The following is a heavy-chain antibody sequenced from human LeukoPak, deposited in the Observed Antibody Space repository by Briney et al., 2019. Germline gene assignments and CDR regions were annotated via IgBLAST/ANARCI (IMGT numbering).Heavy chain of an antibody. J-gene: IGHJ4*02. CDR3: AKDVGIGSSGWYDPWYFDY. V-gene: IGHV3-23*01. CDR1: GFTFNNYA. Sequence: GGSLRLSCAASGFTFNNYAMNWARQAPGKGLEWVSAISGSGGSTYYADSVKGRFTISRDNSKNTLYLQMNSLRAEDTAVYYCAKDVGIGSSGWYDPWYFDYWGQGTLVTVSS. CDR2: ISGSGGST. D-gene: IGHD6-19*01.